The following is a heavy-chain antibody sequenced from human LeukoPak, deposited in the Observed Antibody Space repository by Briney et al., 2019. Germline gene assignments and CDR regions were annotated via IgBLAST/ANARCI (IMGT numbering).Heavy chain of an antibody. D-gene: IGHD2/OR15-2a*01. J-gene: IGHJ4*02. CDR2: VSGDGGVT. CDR1: GFTFRDFS. Sequence: GGSLRLSCAASGFTFRDFSMHGLRQAPGKGLEWVSLVSGDGGVTHYADSVKGRFTISRDNSKNSLYLQMSSLRVEDTAFYYCAKGNNSLSFNFDYWGQGTLVTVSS. CDR3: AKGNNSLSFNFDY. V-gene: IGHV3-43*02.